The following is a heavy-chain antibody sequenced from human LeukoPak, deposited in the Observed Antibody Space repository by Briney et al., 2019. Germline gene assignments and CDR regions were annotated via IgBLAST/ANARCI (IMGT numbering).Heavy chain of an antibody. CDR3: ARDLVRLSAFDI. V-gene: IGHV4-59*01. J-gene: IGHJ3*02. CDR1: GGSLSSYY. CDR2: IYYSGST. Sequence: SETLSLTCTVSGGSLSSYYWSWIRQPPGKGLEWIGYIYYSGSTNYNPSLKSRVTISVDTSKNQFSLKLSSVTAADTAVYYCARDLVRLSAFDIWGQGTMVTVSS. D-gene: IGHD1-26*01.